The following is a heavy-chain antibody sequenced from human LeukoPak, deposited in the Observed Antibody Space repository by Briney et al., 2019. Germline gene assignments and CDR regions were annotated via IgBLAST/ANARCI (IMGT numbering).Heavy chain of an antibody. CDR1: GFTFSTHW. J-gene: IGHJ6*02. V-gene: IGHV3-7*01. Sequence: GGSLRLSCAASGFTFSTHWMTWVRQAPGKGLEWVANIKQDGSEKYYLDSVKGRFTISRDNAKNSLYLQMNSLRAEDTAVYYCARDGTQYYDFWSGYSHGTSYYGMDVWGQETTVTVSS. D-gene: IGHD3-3*01. CDR3: ARDGTQYYDFWSGYSHGTSYYGMDV. CDR2: IKQDGSEK.